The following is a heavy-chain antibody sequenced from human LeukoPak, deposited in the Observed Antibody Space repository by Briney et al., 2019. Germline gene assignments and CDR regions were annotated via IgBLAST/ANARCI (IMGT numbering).Heavy chain of an antibody. CDR3: ARGVGSSSSNWFDP. V-gene: IGHV4-61*02. J-gene: IGHJ5*02. Sequence: PSQTLSLTXTVSGDSISSGTYYWSWIRQPAGKGLEWIGRVYSSGNTNYNPSLKSRVTISIDTSKNQFSLKLSSVTAADTAAYYCARGVGSSSSNWFDPWGRGTLVTVSS. CDR1: GDSISSGTYY. CDR2: VYSSGNT. D-gene: IGHD6-6*01.